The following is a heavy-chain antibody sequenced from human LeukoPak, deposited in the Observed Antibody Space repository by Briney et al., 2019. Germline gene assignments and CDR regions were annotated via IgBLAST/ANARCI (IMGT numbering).Heavy chain of an antibody. CDR1: GYTFTGYY. Sequence: GASVKVSCKASGYTFTGYYMHWVRQAPGQGLEWMGRINPNSGGTNYAQKFHGKVTMTSGRSIRTAVMGMSRPSSDDTAVWYCARAHYDILTGYYPNYFDYWGQGTLVTVSS. CDR2: INPNSGGT. V-gene: IGHV1-2*06. D-gene: IGHD3-9*01. CDR3: ARAHYDILTGYYPNYFDY. J-gene: IGHJ4*02.